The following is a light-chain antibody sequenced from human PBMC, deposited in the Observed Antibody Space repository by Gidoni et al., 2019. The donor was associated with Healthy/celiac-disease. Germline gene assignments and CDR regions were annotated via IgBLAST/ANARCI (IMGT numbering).Light chain of an antibody. Sequence: SSELTQPPSVSVSPGQTASITCSGDKLGDKYTCWYQQKPGQPPVLVIYQDSKRPSGIPERFSGANSGNTATLTISGTQAMDEADYYCQAWDSSVVFGGGTKLTVL. V-gene: IGLV3-1*01. CDR3: QAWDSSVV. CDR2: QDS. CDR1: KLGDKY. J-gene: IGLJ2*01.